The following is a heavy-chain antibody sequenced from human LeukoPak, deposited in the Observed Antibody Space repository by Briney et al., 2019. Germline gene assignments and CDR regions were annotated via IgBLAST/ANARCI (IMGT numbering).Heavy chain of an antibody. CDR3: VGGTGWLPLT. CDR2: IKQDGSEK. V-gene: IGHV3-7*01. Sequence: QTGGSLRLSCAASGFSLSVYWMNWVRQTPGKGPEWLANIKQDGSEKNYVESVNGRFIISRDNAKNSGYLQMNSLRAEDTAVYYCVGGTGWLPLTWGQGTLVTVSS. J-gene: IGHJ5*01. D-gene: IGHD6-19*01. CDR1: GFSLSVYW.